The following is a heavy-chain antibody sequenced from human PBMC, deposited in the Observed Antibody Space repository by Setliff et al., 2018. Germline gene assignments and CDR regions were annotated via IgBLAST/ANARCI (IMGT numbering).Heavy chain of an antibody. V-gene: IGHV3-30-3*01. Sequence: SLKISCAASGFTFSSYAMHWVRQAPGKGLEWVAVISYDGSNKYYADSVKGRFTISRDNSKNTLYLQMNSLRAEDTAVYYCARDQSEWELLHDPYYFDYWGQGTLVTVSS. CDR3: ARDQSEWELLHDPYYFDY. D-gene: IGHD1-26*01. CDR1: GFTFSSYA. CDR2: ISYDGSNK. J-gene: IGHJ4*02.